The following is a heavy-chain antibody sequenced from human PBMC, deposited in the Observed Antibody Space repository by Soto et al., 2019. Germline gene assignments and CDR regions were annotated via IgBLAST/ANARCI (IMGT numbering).Heavy chain of an antibody. D-gene: IGHD2-15*01. CDR3: ARVARYCSGGSCYLPHSTFDY. CDR1: GCSISSGGYY. J-gene: IGHJ4*02. CDR2: IYYSGST. Sequence: QVQLQESGPGLVKPSQTLSLTCTVSGCSISSGGYYWSWIRQHPGKGLEWIGYIYYSGSTYYNRSLKSRFTISVDTSKHQFSLKLSSVTAADTAVYYCARVARYCSGGSCYLPHSTFDYWGQGTLVTVSS. V-gene: IGHV4-31*03.